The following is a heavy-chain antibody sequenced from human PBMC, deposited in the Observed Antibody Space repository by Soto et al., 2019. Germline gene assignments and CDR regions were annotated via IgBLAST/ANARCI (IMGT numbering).Heavy chain of an antibody. V-gene: IGHV4-4*07. CDR1: GESVTLYQ. CDR2: ISASGSA. CDR3: ARSQDSTTFKGWFDP. D-gene: IGHD6-13*01. J-gene: IGHJ5*02. Sequence: QVQLQASGPGLLKPSETLSLTCIVSGESVTLYQWSWIRQPAGKGLEWIGRISASGSADYSPSLKSRVTMSMDTSNNQFSLRLTSVTAADTAVYYCARSQDSTTFKGWFDPWGQGTLVTVSP.